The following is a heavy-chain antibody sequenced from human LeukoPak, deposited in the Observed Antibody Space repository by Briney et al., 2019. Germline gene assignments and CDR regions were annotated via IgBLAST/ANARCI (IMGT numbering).Heavy chain of an antibody. CDR3: ARKGVGPLWYFDL. D-gene: IGHD1-26*01. CDR2: IYYSGSA. Sequence: PSQTLSLTRTVSGGSISSGDYYWRWIRQPPGKGLEWIGYIYYSGSAYYNPSLKSRVTISVDTSKNQFSLKLSSVTAADTGVYYCARKGVGPLWYFDLWGRGTLVTVSS. CDR1: GGSISSGDYY. J-gene: IGHJ2*01. V-gene: IGHV4-30-4*01.